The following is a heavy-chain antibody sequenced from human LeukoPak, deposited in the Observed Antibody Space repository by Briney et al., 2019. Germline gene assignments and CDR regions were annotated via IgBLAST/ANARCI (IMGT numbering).Heavy chain of an antibody. CDR2: ISHSGNT. CDR1: RFSISSGYY. CDR3: TRGTLHLDT. J-gene: IGHJ5*02. V-gene: IGHV4-38-2*01. Sequence: SEPLSLTCAVSRFSISSGYYWCCIRQPPGKGLEWVATISHSGNTYFNPSLQSRVTVSLDTAKNHFSLNVTSLKAADTAMYYCTRGTLHLDTWGQGTLVIVSS. D-gene: IGHD2-15*01.